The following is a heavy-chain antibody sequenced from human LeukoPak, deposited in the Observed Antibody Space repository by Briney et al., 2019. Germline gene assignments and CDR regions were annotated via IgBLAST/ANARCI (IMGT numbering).Heavy chain of an antibody. CDR2: IYYIGNT. CDR3: ARDYAFDI. CDR1: GDSISSYY. Sequence: SETLSLTCTVSGDSISSYYWSWIRQPPGKGLEWIGYIYYIGNTNYNPSLKSRVTISVDTSKNQFSLKLSSVTAADTAIHYCARDYAFDIWGQGTMVAVSS. V-gene: IGHV4-59*01. J-gene: IGHJ3*02.